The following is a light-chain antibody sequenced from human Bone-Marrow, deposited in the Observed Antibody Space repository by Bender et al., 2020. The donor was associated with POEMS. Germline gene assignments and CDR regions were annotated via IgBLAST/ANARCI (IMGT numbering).Light chain of an antibody. V-gene: IGLV3-1*01. CDR3: QVWDATTVV. Sequence: SYELTQPPSVSVSPGQTASITCSGQNLRTFFVFWYQQISGQPPVLVIYQDNKRPAGIPERSSGSTSESIATLTIRGTQAMDEADYFCQVWDATTVVFGGGTKLTVL. CDR1: NLRTFF. J-gene: IGLJ2*01. CDR2: QDN.